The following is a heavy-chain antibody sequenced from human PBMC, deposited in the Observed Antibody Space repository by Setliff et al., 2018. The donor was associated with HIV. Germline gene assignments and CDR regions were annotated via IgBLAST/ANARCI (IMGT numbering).Heavy chain of an antibody. J-gene: IGHJ3*02. CDR2: IYTGGST. D-gene: IGHD6-6*01. CDR3: ARSYRNSLFDAFDI. Sequence: PSETLSLTCTVSGGSISSGSYYWSWIRQPAGKGLQWIGHIYTGGSTNYNPSLRGRVTISLDTSKNHFSLKPSSVTAADTAVYYCARSYRNSLFDAFDIWGQGTMVTVSS. V-gene: IGHV4-61*09. CDR1: GGSISSGSYY.